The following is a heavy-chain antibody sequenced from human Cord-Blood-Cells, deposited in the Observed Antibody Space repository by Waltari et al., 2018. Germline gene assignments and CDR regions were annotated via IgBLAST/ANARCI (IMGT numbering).Heavy chain of an antibody. V-gene: IGHV3-74*01. CDR1: GFTSSSYW. D-gene: IGHD7-27*01. Sequence: EVQLVESGGGLVQPGGSLRLSCAASGFTSSSYWMHWVRQAPGKGLVWVSRINSDGSSTSYADSVKDRFTISRDNAKNTLYLQMNSLRAEDTAVYYCARDLAGDKGDAFDIWGQGTMVTVSS. CDR2: INSDGSST. J-gene: IGHJ3*02. CDR3: ARDLAGDKGDAFDI.